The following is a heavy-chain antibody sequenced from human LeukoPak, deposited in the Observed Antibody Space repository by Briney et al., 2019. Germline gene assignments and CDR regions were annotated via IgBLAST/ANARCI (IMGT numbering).Heavy chain of an antibody. J-gene: IGHJ3*02. D-gene: IGHD2-2*01. CDR3: ARDQLVVVPAGAFDI. Sequence: PSETLSLTCTVSGGSISSYYWSWIRQPPGKGLEWIGYIYYSGSTNYNPSLKSRVTISVDTSKNQFSLKLSSVTAADTAVYYCARDQLVVVPAGAFDIWGQGTMVTVSS. CDR2: IYYSGST. V-gene: IGHV4-59*01. CDR1: GGSISSYY.